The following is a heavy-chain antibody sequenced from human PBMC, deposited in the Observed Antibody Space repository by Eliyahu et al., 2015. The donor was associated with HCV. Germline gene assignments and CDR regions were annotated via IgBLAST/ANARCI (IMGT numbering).Heavy chain of an antibody. CDR1: GFTFSXFG. CDR2: ISFDENNK. Sequence: QVLLVESGGGVVQPGRSLRLSCAASGFTFSXFGMHWVRXAPGKGLGWVAVISFDENNKFXADSVKGRFTIXRDNSKNTLYLQMNNLRPEDTAVYYCAKDPWGDKPEARTQASQLSHYYYGMDVWGQGTTVTVSS. D-gene: IGHD3-16*01. CDR3: AKDPWGDKPEARTQASQLSHYYYGMDV. J-gene: IGHJ6*02. V-gene: IGHV3-30*18.